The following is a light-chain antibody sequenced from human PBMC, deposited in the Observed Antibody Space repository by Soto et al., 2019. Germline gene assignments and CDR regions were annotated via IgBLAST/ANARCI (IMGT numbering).Light chain of an antibody. Sequence: QSALTQPVSVSGSPGQSITISCTGTSSDVGGYNYVSWYQQHPGKAPKLMVYEVSTRPSGVSNRFSGSKSGNTASLTISGLQADDEADYYCSSYRTSSTYVFGAGTKVTVL. V-gene: IGLV2-14*01. CDR3: SSYRTSSTYV. CDR1: SSDVGGYNY. J-gene: IGLJ1*01. CDR2: EVS.